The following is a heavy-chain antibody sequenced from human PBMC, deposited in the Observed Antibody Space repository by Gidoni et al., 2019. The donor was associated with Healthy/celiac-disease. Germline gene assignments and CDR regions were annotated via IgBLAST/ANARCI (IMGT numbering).Heavy chain of an antibody. CDR2: IYPGDADT. CDR1: GYRFTSNW. CDR3: ARGGGAVAGRTYYGMDV. J-gene: IGHJ6*02. D-gene: IGHD6-19*01. V-gene: IGHV5-51*01. Sequence: EVQLVQSGAEVKKPGESLKISCQGSGYRFTSNWIGWVRQMPGKGLEWMGIIYPGDADTRYSPSFQGQVTISADKSISTAYLQWSSLKASDTAMYYCARGGGAVAGRTYYGMDVWGQGTTVTVSS.